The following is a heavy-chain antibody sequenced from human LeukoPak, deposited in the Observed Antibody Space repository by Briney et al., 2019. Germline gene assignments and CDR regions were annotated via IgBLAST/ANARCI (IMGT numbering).Heavy chain of an antibody. CDR2: ISGSGGST. D-gene: IGHD3-3*01. CDR3: TDDFWSGYETGDH. CDR1: GFTFSSYA. J-gene: IGHJ4*02. Sequence: SGGSLRLSCAASGFTFSSYAMSWVRQAPGKGLEWVSAISGSGGSTYYADSVKGRFTISRDNSKNTLYLQMNSLRAEDTAVYYCTDDFWSGYETGDHWGQGTLVTVSS. V-gene: IGHV3-23*01.